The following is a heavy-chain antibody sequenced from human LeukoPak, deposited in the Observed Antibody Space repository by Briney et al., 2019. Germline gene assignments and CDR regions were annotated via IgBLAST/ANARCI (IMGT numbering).Heavy chain of an antibody. D-gene: IGHD2-21*02. J-gene: IGHJ3*02. CDR2: INSDGSST. CDR1: GFTFSSYW. V-gene: IGHV3-74*01. CDR3: ARKVTAGRAGDDAFDI. Sequence: PGGSLRLSCAASGFTFSSYWMHWVRQAPGKGLVWVSRINSDGSSTSYADSVKGRFTISRDNAKNSLYLQMNSLRAEDTAVYYCARKVTAGRAGDDAFDIWGQGTMVTVSS.